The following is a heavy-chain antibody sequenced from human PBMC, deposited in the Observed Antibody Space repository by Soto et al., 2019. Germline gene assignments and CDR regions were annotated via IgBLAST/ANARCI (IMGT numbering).Heavy chain of an antibody. D-gene: IGHD2-15*01. J-gene: IGHJ4*02. V-gene: IGHV6-1*01. CDR2: TYYRSNWYN. CDR1: GDSVSSNIAA. CDR3: ALSLPQKFPFDY. Sequence: SQTLSLTCVISGDSVSSNIAAWNWIRQSPSRGLEWLGRTYYRSNWYNDYAVSVKSRITINPDTSKNQFSLQLNAVAPEVSAVYCGALSLPQKFPFDYWGQGTLVTVSS.